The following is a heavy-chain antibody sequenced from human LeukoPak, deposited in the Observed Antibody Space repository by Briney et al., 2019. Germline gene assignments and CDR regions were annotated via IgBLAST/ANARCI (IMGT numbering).Heavy chain of an antibody. J-gene: IGHJ4*02. CDR3: ARDSRSSSEDY. CDR2: IKEDGSEK. Sequence: GGSLRLSCAASGFTFSSYWMSWVRQAPGKGLEWVANIKEDGSEKYYVDSVKGRFTISRDDAKNSLYLQMSSLRAEDTAVYYCARDSRSSSEDYWGQGTLVTVSS. CDR1: GFTFSSYW. V-gene: IGHV3-7*01. D-gene: IGHD6-6*01.